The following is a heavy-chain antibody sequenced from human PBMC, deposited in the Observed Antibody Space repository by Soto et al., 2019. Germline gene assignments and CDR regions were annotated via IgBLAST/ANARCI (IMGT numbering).Heavy chain of an antibody. J-gene: IGHJ6*02. CDR1: GDSVSSNSAA. D-gene: IGHD6-19*01. Sequence: LSLTCAISGDSVSSNSAAWNWIRQSPSRGLEWLGRTYYRSKWYNDYAVSVKSRITINPDTSKNQFSLQLNSVTPEDTAVYYCARDTYSSGRYYYYYYGMDVWGQGTTVTVSS. CDR2: TYYRSKWYN. V-gene: IGHV6-1*01. CDR3: ARDTYSSGRYYYYYYGMDV.